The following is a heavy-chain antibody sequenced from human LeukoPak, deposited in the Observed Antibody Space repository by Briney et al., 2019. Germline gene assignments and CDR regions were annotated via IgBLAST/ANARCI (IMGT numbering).Heavy chain of an antibody. Sequence: SETLSLTCAVYGGSFSGYYWSWIRQPPGKGLEWIGEINHSGSTNYNPSLKSRVTISVDTSKNQFSLKLSSVTAADTAVYYCARRGSGWSRYYYYYYMDVWGKGTTVTISS. V-gene: IGHV4-34*01. J-gene: IGHJ6*03. D-gene: IGHD6-19*01. CDR3: ARRGSGWSRYYYYYYMDV. CDR2: INHSGST. CDR1: GGSFSGYY.